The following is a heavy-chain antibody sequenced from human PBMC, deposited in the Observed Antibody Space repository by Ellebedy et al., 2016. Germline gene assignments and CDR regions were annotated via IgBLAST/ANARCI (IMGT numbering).Heavy chain of an antibody. CDR1: GYSFTSYW. Sequence: GESLKISCKDSGYSFTSYWIGWVRQMPGKGLEWMGKIDPSESYIKYSPAFQGHVTISADKFIRTAYLQWTSLEASDSAMYYCARRSGEGLDYWGQGTLVIVSS. CDR3: ARRSGEGLDY. CDR2: IDPSESYI. V-gene: IGHV5-10-1*01. J-gene: IGHJ4*02.